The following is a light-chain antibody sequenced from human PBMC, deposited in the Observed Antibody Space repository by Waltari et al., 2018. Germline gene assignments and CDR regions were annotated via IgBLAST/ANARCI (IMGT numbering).Light chain of an antibody. CDR2: QDS. V-gene: IGLV3-1*01. J-gene: IGLJ2*01. Sequence: SYELTQPPSVSVSPGQTASITCSGANLGDKYACWYQQKPCQSPVLVIYQDSKRPSGIPERFSGSNSGNTATLTISGTQAMDEADYYCQAWDSSTVVFGGGTKLTVL. CDR3: QAWDSSTVV. CDR1: NLGDKY.